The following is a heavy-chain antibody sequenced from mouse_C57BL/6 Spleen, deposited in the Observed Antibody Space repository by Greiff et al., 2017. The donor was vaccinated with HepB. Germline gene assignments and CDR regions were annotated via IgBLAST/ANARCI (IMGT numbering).Heavy chain of an antibody. CDR3: AREDPFDY. CDR2: ISDGGSYT. CDR1: GFTFSSYA. Sequence: EVQVVESGGGLVKPGGSLKLSCAASGFTFSSYAMSWVRQTPEKRLEWVATISDGGSYTYYPDNVKGRFTISRDNAKNNLYLQMSHLKSEDTAMYYCAREDPFDYWGQGTTLTVSS. J-gene: IGHJ2*01. V-gene: IGHV5-4*01.